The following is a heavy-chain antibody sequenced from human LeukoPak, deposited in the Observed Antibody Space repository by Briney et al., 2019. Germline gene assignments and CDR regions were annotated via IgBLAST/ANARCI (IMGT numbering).Heavy chain of an antibody. D-gene: IGHD6-19*01. V-gene: IGHV3-64D*06. CDR1: GFTFSSYV. CDR3: PQWVDRVGFDY. CDR2: ISSNGKTR. J-gene: IGHJ4*02. Sequence: GGSLRLSCSASGFTFSSYVMHWVRQAPGKGLEYVSSISSNGKTRYYADSVRGRFTISRDNSENTVYLQMSSLRVEDTAVYYCPQWVDRVGFDYWGQGTLVTVSS.